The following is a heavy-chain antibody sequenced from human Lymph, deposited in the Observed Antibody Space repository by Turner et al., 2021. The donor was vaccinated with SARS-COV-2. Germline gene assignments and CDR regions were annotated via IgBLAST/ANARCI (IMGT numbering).Heavy chain of an antibody. D-gene: IGHD5-18*01. J-gene: IGHJ5*02. V-gene: IGHV4-39*01. CDR1: GGSISSSSYY. CDR2: IYYSGST. CDR3: ARRGYSYGSGEFP. Sequence: QLQLQESGPGLVKPSETLSLTCTVSGGSISSSSYYWGWIRQPPGKGLEWIGGIYYSGSTYHNPSLKSRVTISVDTSKKQFSLKLSSVTAADTAVYYCARRGYSYGSGEFPWGQGTLVTVSS.